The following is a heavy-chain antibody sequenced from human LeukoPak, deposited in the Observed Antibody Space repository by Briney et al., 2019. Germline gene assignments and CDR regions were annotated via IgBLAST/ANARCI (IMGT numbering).Heavy chain of an antibody. Sequence: GGSLRLSCAASGFTFSDYEMSWIRQAPGKGLAWVSYISSSGSTIYYADSVKGRFTISRDNAENSMSLQMNSLRVEDTAVDYCGAVGITLTGGVWGQGTLVTISS. D-gene: IGHD3-10*02. J-gene: IGHJ4*03. CDR2: ISSSGSTI. V-gene: IGHV3-11*01. CDR3: GAVGITLTGGV. CDR1: GFTFSDYE.